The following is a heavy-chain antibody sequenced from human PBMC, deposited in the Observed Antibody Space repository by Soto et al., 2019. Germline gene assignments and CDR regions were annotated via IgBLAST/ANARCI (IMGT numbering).Heavy chain of an antibody. CDR3: ARENNVLPGGYFDY. D-gene: IGHD3-10*01. J-gene: IGHJ4*02. CDR2: INHSGST. Sequence: SATLSLTCAVYGGSFSGYYWTWIRQPPGTGLEWIGEINHSGSTNYNPSLKSRVTISVDRSKNQFSLKLSSVTAADTAVYYCARENNVLPGGYFDYWGQGTLVTVSS. V-gene: IGHV4-34*01. CDR1: GGSFSGYY.